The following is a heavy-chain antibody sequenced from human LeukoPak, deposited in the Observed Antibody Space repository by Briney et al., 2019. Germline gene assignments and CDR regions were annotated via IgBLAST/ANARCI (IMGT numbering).Heavy chain of an antibody. CDR1: GFTFGDYA. CDR2: IRSKAYGGTT. J-gene: IGHJ4*02. CDR3: TRTPLYYDILTGYCHFDY. D-gene: IGHD3-9*01. V-gene: IGHV3-49*04. Sequence: PGGSLRLSCTASGFTFGDYAMSWVRQAPGKGLEWVGFIRSKAYGGTTEYAASVKGRFTISRDDSKSIAYLQMNSLKTEDTAVYYCTRTPLYYDILTGYCHFDYWGQGTLVTVSS.